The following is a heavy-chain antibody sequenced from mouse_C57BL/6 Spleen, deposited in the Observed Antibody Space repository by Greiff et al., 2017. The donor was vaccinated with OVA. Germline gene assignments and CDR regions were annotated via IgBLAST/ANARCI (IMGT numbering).Heavy chain of an antibody. CDR2: IDPSDSYT. Sequence: QVQLKQPGAELVMPGASVKLSCKASGYTFTSYWMHWVKQRPGQGLEWIGEIDPSDSYTNYNQKFKGKSTLTVDKASSTAYMPLSSLTSEDSAVYYCARRQALNYYAMDYWGQGTSVTVSS. CDR1: GYTFTSYW. CDR3: ARRQALNYYAMDY. D-gene: IGHD3-2*01. V-gene: IGHV1-69*01. J-gene: IGHJ4*01.